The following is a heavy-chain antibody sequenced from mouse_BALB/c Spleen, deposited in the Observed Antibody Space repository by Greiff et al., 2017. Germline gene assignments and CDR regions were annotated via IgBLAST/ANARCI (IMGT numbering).Heavy chain of an antibody. J-gene: IGHJ4*01. Sequence: EVQLMESGAGLVKPGGSLKLSCAASGFTIKDTYMHWVKQSPEQGLEWVGRIGPASGNTKYDPTFKGRATISTDTSSNTAYLQLSSLTSEDTAVYYCAREGGNYAMDYWGQGTSVTVSS. CDR2: IGPASGNT. V-gene: IGHV14-3*02. CDR3: AREGGNYAMDY. CDR1: GFTIKDTY.